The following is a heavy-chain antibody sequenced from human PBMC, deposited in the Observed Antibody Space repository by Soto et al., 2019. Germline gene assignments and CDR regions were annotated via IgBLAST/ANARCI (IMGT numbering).Heavy chain of an antibody. CDR2: IWYDGSNK. D-gene: IGHD6-13*01. V-gene: IGHV3-33*01. CDR3: ARWGIAAGDH. CDR1: GFTFSSYG. Sequence: QVQLVESGGGVVQPGRSLRLSCAASGFTFSSYGMHWVRQAPGKGLEWVAVIWYDGSNKYYADSVKGRFTISRDNSKNPLYLQMNTLRAEDTAVYSCARWGIAAGDHWGQGTLVTVSS. J-gene: IGHJ4*02.